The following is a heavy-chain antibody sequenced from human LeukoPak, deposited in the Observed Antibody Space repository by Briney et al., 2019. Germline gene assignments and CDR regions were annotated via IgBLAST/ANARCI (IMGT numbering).Heavy chain of an antibody. J-gene: IGHJ4*02. D-gene: IGHD1-26*01. V-gene: IGHV3-30*04. CDR3: VRGENDSSGSYYYFDY. CDR2: ISYDGSKE. CDR1: GFNISTSA. Sequence: GGSLRLSCAASGFNISTSAMPWVRQAPGKGLQWVAVISYDGSKEDYADSVKGRFTISRDNSKNTLYLQMSSLGDEDTAVYYCVRGENDSSGSYYYFDYWGQGTLAPSPQ.